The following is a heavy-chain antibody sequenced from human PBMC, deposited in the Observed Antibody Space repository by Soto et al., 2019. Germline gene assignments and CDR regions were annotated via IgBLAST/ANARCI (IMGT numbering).Heavy chain of an antibody. D-gene: IGHD6-19*01. V-gene: IGHV1-69*12. CDR1: GGTFRTYA. J-gene: IGHJ6*02. Sequence: QVQLLQSGAEVKKPGSSVRVSCEASGGTFRTYAISWGRQAPGQGLEWMGEIIPIFGTVNYAQKFQGRVTITAHESTTTVYMDLRSLRSEDTAVYYCAKGAVAGTPTSYYYYGMDVWGQGTTVTVSS. CDR2: IIPIFGTV. CDR3: AKGAVAGTPTSYYYYGMDV.